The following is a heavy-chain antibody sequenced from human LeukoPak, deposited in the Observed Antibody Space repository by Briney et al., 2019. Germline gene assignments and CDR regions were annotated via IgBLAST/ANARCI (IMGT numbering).Heavy chain of an antibody. CDR3: ARFPIAIFGVVRRAYFDY. CDR1: GGSFSGYY. D-gene: IGHD3-3*01. Sequence: PSETLSLTCAVDGGSFSGYYWSSIRQPPGKGRGWIVEINHSGSTNYNPSLKSRVTISVDTSKNQFSLTLSSVTAADTAVYYCARFPIAIFGVVRRAYFDYWGQGTLVTVSS. CDR2: INHSGST. J-gene: IGHJ4*02. V-gene: IGHV4-34*01.